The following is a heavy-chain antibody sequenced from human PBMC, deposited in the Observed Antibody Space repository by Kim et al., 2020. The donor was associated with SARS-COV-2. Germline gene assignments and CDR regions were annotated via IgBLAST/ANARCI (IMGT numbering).Heavy chain of an antibody. V-gene: IGHV3-73*01. Sequence: GGSLRLSCAASGFTFSGSAMHWVRQASGKGLEWVGRIRSKANSYATAYAASVKGRFTISRDDSKNTAYLQMNSLKTEDTAVYYCTRHLALFTIFGVDTEYYFDYWGQGTLVTVSS. D-gene: IGHD3-3*01. CDR3: TRHLALFTIFGVDTEYYFDY. CDR1: GFTFSGSA. CDR2: IRSKANSYAT. J-gene: IGHJ4*02.